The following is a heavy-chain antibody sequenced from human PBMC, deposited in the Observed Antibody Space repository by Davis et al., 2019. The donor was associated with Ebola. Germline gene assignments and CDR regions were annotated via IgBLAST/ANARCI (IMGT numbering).Heavy chain of an antibody. Sequence: GESLKISCAASGFIFSSYAMSWVRQAPGKGLEWVSSISVRSITYHADSVKGRFTISRDSSKNTLYLQMNSLRAEDTAVYYCAKVHPPTTVTTGWFDPWGQGTLVTVPS. CDR1: GFIFSSYA. CDR2: ISVRSIT. CDR3: AKVHPPTTVTTGWFDP. V-gene: IGHV3-23*01. J-gene: IGHJ5*02. D-gene: IGHD4-17*01.